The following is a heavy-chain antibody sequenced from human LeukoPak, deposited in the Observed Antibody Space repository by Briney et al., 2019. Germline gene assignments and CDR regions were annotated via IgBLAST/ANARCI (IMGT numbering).Heavy chain of an antibody. V-gene: IGHV3-48*02. CDR3: TRGAIPGYGDNWFWFDS. CDR1: GLTFSTTS. J-gene: IGHJ5*01. CDR2: ISGSGSTI. D-gene: IGHD1-1*01. Sequence: GGSLRLSCVASGLTFSTTSMNWVRQAPGKGLEWVSYISGSGSTIYYTDSVKGRFTISRDNARNSVYLQMNSLRDEDTATYYCTRGAIPGYGDNWFWFDSWGQGTLVSVSS.